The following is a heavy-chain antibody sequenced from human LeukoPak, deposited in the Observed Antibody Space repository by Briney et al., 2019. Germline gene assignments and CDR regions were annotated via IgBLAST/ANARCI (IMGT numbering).Heavy chain of an antibody. CDR1: GFTFSTYA. V-gene: IGHV3-30*18. CDR3: AKDFYDTSANGAFDI. Sequence: GGSLRLSCVASGFTFSTYAMPWVRQAPGTGLEWVAVISYDGTNKYYADSLKGRFTISRDNSKNTMYLQVNSLRPGDTAVYYCAKDFYDTSANGAFDIWGHGTMVSVSS. D-gene: IGHD2/OR15-2a*01. J-gene: IGHJ3*02. CDR2: ISYDGTNK.